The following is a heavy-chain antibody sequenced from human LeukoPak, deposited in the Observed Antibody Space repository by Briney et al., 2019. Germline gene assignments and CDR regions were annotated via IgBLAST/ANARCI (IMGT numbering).Heavy chain of an antibody. Sequence: SETLSLTCAVSGGSISNSNWWSWVRQPPGKGLEWIGEIYHSGSTNYNPSLKSRVTISVDTSKNQFSLKLSSVTAADTAVYYCARDSPSNWFDPWGQGTLVTVSS. V-gene: IGHV4-4*02. CDR1: GGSISNSNW. J-gene: IGHJ5*02. CDR3: ARDSPSNWFDP. CDR2: IYHSGST.